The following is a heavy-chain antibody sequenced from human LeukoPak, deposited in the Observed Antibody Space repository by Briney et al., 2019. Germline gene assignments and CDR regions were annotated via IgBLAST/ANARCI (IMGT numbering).Heavy chain of an antibody. Sequence: PSETLSLTCSVSGGSINNYYWSWIRQPPGKGLEWIGNIYYSGSTNYNPSLKSRVTISVHTSKNQFSLKLSSVTAADTAVYYCATSMYYYESSGRFDYWGQGTLVTV. CDR1: GGSINNYY. D-gene: IGHD3-22*01. J-gene: IGHJ4*02. CDR2: IYYSGST. CDR3: ATSMYYYESSGRFDY. V-gene: IGHV4-59*08.